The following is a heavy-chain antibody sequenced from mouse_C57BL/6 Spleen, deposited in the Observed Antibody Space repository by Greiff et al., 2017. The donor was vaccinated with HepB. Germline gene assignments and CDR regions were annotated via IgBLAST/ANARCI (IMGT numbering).Heavy chain of an antibody. V-gene: IGHV1-39*01. CDR2: INPNYGTT. CDR3: ARLSFFYYNYAMDY. CDR1: GYSFTDYN. J-gene: IGHJ4*01. D-gene: IGHD2-1*01. Sequence: EVQLQQSGPELVKTGASVKISCKASGYSFTDYNMNWVKQSNGKSLEWIGVINPNYGTTSYNQKFKGKATLTVDQSSSTANMHLNILTSEDSAVYYCARLSFFYYNYAMDYWGQGTSVTVSS.